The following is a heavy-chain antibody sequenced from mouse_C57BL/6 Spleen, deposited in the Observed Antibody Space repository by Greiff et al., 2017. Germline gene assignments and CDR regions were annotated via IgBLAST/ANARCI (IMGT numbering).Heavy chain of an antibody. CDR1: GFTFNTYA. D-gene: IGHD1-1*01. CDR2: IRSKSSNYAT. Sequence: DVQLVESGGGLVQPKGSLKLSCAASGFTFNTYAMHWVRQAPGKGLEWVARIRSKSSNYATYYADSVKDRFTISRDDAQSMLYLQMNNLKTEYTAMYYCECAWSTGDYYAMDYWGQGTSVTVSS. CDR3: ECAWSTGDYYAMDY. V-gene: IGHV10-3*01. J-gene: IGHJ4*01.